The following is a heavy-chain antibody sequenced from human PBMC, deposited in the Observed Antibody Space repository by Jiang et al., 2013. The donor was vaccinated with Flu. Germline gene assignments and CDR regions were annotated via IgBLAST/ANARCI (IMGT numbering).Heavy chain of an antibody. CDR3: VKDATRGDYQASHFDS. CDR1: GFSFNSYA. Sequence: QLLESGGGLVQPGGSLRLSCSASGFSFNSYAFSWVRRAPGKGLEWVAHVGGGVARSYYAGSVKGRFTISRDNSMKTVYLQMTSLRADDTAMYYCVKDATRGDYQASHFDSWGQGVLVTVSS. CDR2: VGGGVARS. D-gene: IGHD4-17*01. V-gene: IGHV3-23*01. J-gene: IGHJ4*02.